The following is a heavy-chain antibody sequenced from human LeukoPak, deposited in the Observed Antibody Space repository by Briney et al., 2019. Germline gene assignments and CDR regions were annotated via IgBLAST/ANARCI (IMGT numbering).Heavy chain of an antibody. CDR2: IYYSGST. CDR3: VRGGGPYTVVDFDY. Sequence: SETLSLTCTVSGGSISSSSYYWGWIRQPPGKGLEWIGSIYYSGSTYYNPSLKSRVTISVDTSKNQFSLKLHSVTAADTAVYYCVRGGGPYTVVDFDYWGQGTLVTVSS. J-gene: IGHJ4*02. D-gene: IGHD2-2*01. CDR1: GGSISSSSYY. V-gene: IGHV4-39*07.